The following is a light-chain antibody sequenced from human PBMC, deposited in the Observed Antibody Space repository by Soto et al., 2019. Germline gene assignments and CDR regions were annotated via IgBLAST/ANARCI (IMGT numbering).Light chain of an antibody. Sequence: DIQLTQSPSFVSTSVGQRVTITCRASQAVSTYLAWYQQRPGKAPKVLIFAVSTLQSGVPSRFSGSGSGTELTLTINNVQPDDSATYYCQQFYDDPITFGRGTRLEIK. V-gene: IGKV1-9*01. CDR3: QQFYDDPIT. CDR2: AVS. J-gene: IGKJ5*01. CDR1: QAVSTY.